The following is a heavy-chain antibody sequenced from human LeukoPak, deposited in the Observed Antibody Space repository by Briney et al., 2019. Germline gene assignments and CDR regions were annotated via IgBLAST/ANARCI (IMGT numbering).Heavy chain of an antibody. CDR2: ISSSSSYI. D-gene: IGHD2-15*01. CDR3: AREGVVAATRSWFDP. Sequence: GGSLRLSCAASGFTFSSYSMNWVRQAPGKGLEWVSSISSSSSYIYYADSVKGRFTISRDNAKNSLYLQMNSLRAEDTAVYYCAREGVVAATRSWFDPWGQGTLVTVSS. CDR1: GFTFSSYS. V-gene: IGHV3-21*01. J-gene: IGHJ5*02.